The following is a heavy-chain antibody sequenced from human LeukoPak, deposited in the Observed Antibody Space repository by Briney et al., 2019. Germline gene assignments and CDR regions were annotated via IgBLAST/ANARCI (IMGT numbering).Heavy chain of an antibody. V-gene: IGHV1-69*05. CDR2: IIPIFGTA. CDR3: ARDLGVTGISYFDY. Sequence: GASVKVSLKASGGTFSSYAISWVRQAPGQGLEWMGGIIPIFGTANYAQKFQGRVTITTDESTSTAYMELSSLRSEDTAVYYCARDLGVTGISYFDYWGQGTLVTVSS. D-gene: IGHD1-20*01. J-gene: IGHJ4*02. CDR1: GGTFSSYA.